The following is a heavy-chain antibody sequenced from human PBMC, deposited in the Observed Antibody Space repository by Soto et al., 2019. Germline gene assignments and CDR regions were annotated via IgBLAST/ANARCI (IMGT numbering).Heavy chain of an antibody. V-gene: IGHV3-64D*06. CDR2: ISSNGGST. CDR3: VKGYCSSTSCPFSWFDP. CDR1: GFTFSSYA. J-gene: IGHJ5*02. Sequence: WGSLRLSCSASGFTFSSYAMHWVRQAPGQGLEYVSAISSNGGSTYYADSVKGRFTISRDNSTNTLYLQMSSLRAEDTAVYYCVKGYCSSTSCPFSWFDPWGQGTLVTVSS. D-gene: IGHD2-2*01.